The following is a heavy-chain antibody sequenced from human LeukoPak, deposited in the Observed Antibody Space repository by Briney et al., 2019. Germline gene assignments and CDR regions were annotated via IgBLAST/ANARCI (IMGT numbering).Heavy chain of an antibody. Sequence: ASVKVFCKASGGTFSSYAINWVRQAPGQGLEWMGGIIPIFGTANYAQKFQGRVTITADESTSTAYMELSSLRSEDTAVYYCARAVVVTATTNYYYYGMDVWGQGTTVTVSS. CDR1: GGTFSSYA. CDR2: IIPIFGTA. J-gene: IGHJ6*02. CDR3: ARAVVVTATTNYYYYGMDV. V-gene: IGHV1-69*13. D-gene: IGHD2-21*02.